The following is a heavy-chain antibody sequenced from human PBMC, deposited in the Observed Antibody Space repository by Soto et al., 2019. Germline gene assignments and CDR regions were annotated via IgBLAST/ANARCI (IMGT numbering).Heavy chain of an antibody. CDR3: ARGGGRTYPPRKYYFDY. J-gene: IGHJ4*02. CDR1: GYTFTGYY. CDR2: INPNSGGT. D-gene: IGHD1-7*01. V-gene: IGHV1-2*02. Sequence: GASVKVSCKASGYTFTGYYMHWVRQAPGQGLEWMGWINPNSGGTNCAQKFQGRVTMTRDTSISTAYMELSRLRSDDTAVYYCARGGGRTYPPRKYYFDYWGQGTLVTVSS.